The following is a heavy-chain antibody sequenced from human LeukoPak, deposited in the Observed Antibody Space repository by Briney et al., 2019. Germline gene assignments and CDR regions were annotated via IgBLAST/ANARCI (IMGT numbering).Heavy chain of an antibody. CDR2: IYYSGSI. CDR3: ARAVTGYHFDH. CDR1: SGSISGHY. V-gene: IGHV4-59*11. J-gene: IGHJ4*02. D-gene: IGHD2-21*02. Sequence: PSETLSLTCTVSSGSISGHYWSWIRQPPGKGLEWIGYIYYSGSINYNPSLQSRVTISVDTSKNQFSLKLSSVSAADTAVYYCARAVTGYHFDHWGQGTLVTVSS.